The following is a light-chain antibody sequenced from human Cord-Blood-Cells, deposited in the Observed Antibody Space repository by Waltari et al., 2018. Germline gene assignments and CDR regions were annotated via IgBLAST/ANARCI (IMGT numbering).Light chain of an antibody. J-gene: IGLJ1*01. CDR2: YDS. V-gene: IGLV3-21*04. CDR1: NIGSKS. Sequence: SYVLTQPPSVSVAPGKTARLTCGGNNIGSKSVHWYQQKPGQAPVLVIYYDSDRPSGIPERFSGSNSWNTATLTVSMVEAEDEADYYCQLWDSSSDHYVFGSGTKVTVL. CDR3: QLWDSSSDHYV.